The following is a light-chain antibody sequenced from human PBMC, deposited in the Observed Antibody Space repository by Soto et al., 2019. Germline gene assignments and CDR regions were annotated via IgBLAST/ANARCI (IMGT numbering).Light chain of an antibody. J-gene: IGKJ1*01. Sequence: DIQMTPSPSTLSASVGDRVTITCRASQSISSWLAWYQQKPGKAPKLLIYKASSLESGVPSRFSGSGSGTEFTLTISSLQPDDFATYYCQQYNSRTFGQGTKVDIK. CDR1: QSISSW. CDR2: KAS. CDR3: QQYNSRT. V-gene: IGKV1-5*03.